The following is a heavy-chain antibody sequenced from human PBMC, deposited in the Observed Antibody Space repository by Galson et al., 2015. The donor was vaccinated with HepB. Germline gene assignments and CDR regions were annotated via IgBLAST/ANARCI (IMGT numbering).Heavy chain of an antibody. D-gene: IGHD2-21*01. CDR3: ARDPVIVQFDF. CDR2: ISTNTGQP. Sequence: SVKVSCKASGYTFTAHSINWVRQAPGRGLEWMGWISTNTGQPTYAQDFTGRFLISLDTSVSTAYLQMSSLRTEDTATYYCARDPVIVQFDFWGQGTLITVSS. V-gene: IGHV7-4-1*02. CDR1: GYTFTAHS. J-gene: IGHJ4*02.